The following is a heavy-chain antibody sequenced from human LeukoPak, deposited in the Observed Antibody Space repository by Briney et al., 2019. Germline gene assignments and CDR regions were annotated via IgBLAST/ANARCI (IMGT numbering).Heavy chain of an antibody. V-gene: IGHV5-51*01. CDR3: ARHGYSWYGSFDY. Sequence: GESLNTSCQGSGYSFTSYWIGWVRPMPGKGLEWMGTIYPGYSDTRHSPPFQGQVTISADKSINTAYLQWSRLKASDTAMYYCARHGYSWYGSFDYWGQGTLVTVSS. CDR1: GYSFTSYW. J-gene: IGHJ4*02. CDR2: IYPGYSDT. D-gene: IGHD6-13*01.